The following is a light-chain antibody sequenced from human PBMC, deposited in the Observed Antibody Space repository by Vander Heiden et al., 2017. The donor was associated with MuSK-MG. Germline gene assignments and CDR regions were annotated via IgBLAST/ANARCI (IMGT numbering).Light chain of an antibody. Sequence: QSALTQPASVSGSPGQSLTISCTGTRSDVGGYNYVSWDQQHPGKALKLMIYDVSKRTSGVSSRFSGSKSGNTASLTISGLQVEDEADYYCSADTSSSIYVFGTGTKVTVL. CDR1: RSDVGGYNY. J-gene: IGLJ1*01. CDR2: DVS. CDR3: SADTSSSIYV. V-gene: IGLV2-14*01.